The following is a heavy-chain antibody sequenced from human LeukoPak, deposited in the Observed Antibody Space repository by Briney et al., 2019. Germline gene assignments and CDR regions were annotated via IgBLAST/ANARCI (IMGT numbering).Heavy chain of an antibody. Sequence: GGSLRLSCAASGFTFSSYGMHWVRQAPGKGLEWVAFIRYDGSNKYYADSVKGRFTISRANSKNTLYLQMNSLRAEDTAVYYCAKGAIIGYCSSTSCYSFDYWGQGTLVTVSS. J-gene: IGHJ4*02. CDR2: IRYDGSNK. CDR3: AKGAIIGYCSSTSCYSFDY. D-gene: IGHD2-2*01. CDR1: GFTFSSYG. V-gene: IGHV3-30*02.